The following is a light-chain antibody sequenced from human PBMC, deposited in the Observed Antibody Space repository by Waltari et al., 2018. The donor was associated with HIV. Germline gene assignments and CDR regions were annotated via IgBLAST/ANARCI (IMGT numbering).Light chain of an antibody. J-gene: IGKJ1*01. CDR2: WAS. Sequence: DIVMTQSPDSLVVSLGERATINCKASQSVLDSSNNKNCLGWYQQKPGQPPKLIIYWASTRESGVLDRFSGSGSGTDFNLTISSLQAEDVAVYYCQQYYSSLPTFGQGTKVESK. V-gene: IGKV4-1*01. CDR1: QSVLDSSNNKNC. CDR3: QQYYSSLPT.